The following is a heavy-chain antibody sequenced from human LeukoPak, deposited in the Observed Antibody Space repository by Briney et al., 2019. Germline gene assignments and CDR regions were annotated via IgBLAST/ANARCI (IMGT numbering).Heavy chain of an antibody. Sequence: PSETLSLTCTVSGGYISGYYWGWIRQSPGKGLEWIGSMSYSRSAYYNPSLGSRVTISVDKSKNQFSLKLNSVTAADSAVYYCGRPAPAVAGWGRALDIWGHGTMVTVAS. CDR3: GRPAPAVAGWGRALDI. CDR2: MSYSRSA. V-gene: IGHV4-39*01. CDR1: GGYISGYY. D-gene: IGHD6-19*01. J-gene: IGHJ3*02.